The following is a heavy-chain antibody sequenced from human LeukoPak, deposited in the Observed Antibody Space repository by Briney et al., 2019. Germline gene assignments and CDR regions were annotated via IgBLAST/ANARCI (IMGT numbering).Heavy chain of an antibody. CDR2: IYYSGST. J-gene: IGHJ4*02. D-gene: IGHD3-22*01. CDR1: GGSISSYY. V-gene: IGHV4-59*01. Sequence: SETLSLTCTVSGGSISSYYWSWIRQPPGKGLEWIGYIYYSGSTNYNPSLKSRVTISVDTSKNQFSLKLSSVTAADTAVYYCARVSYYDSSGYGNLPDYWGQGTLVTVSS. CDR3: ARVSYYDSSGYGNLPDY.